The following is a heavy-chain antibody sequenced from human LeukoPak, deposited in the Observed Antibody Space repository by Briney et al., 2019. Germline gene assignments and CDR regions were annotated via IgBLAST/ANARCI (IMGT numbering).Heavy chain of an antibody. J-gene: IGHJ5*02. V-gene: IGHV1-46*01. CDR1: GYTFTSYY. CDR2: INPSGGST. Sequence: ASVKVSCKASGYTFTSYYMHWVRQAPGQGLEWMGIINPSGGSTSYAQKFQGRVTMTRDMSTSTVYMELSSLRSEDTAVYYCARSVAVAGTLVDPWGQGTLVTVSS. D-gene: IGHD6-19*01. CDR3: ARSVAVAGTLVDP.